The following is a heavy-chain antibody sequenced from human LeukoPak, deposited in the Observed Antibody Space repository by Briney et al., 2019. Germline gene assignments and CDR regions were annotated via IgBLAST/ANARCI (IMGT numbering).Heavy chain of an antibody. CDR3: TSFYYYGSGSYYNVYGAFDI. CDR2: IRSKAYGGTT. V-gene: IGHV3-49*04. J-gene: IGHJ3*02. Sequence: GGSLRLSCTASGFTFGDYAMSWVRQAPGKGLEWVGFIRSKAYGGTTEYAASVKGRFTISRDDSKSIAYLQMNSLKTEDTAVYYCTSFYYYGSGSYYNVYGAFDIWGQGTKVTVSS. D-gene: IGHD3-10*01. CDR1: GFTFGDYA.